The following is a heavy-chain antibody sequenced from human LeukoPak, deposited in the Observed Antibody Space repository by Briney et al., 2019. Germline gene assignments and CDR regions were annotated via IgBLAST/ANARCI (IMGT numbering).Heavy chain of an antibody. CDR3: ARDRACSGGSCYPSFDY. Sequence: ASVEVSCKASGYTFTSYGITWVRQAPGQGLEWMGWINPNSGGTNYAQKFQGRVTMTRDTSISTAYMELSRLRSDDTVVYYCARDRACSGGSCYPSFDYWGQGTLVTVSS. J-gene: IGHJ4*02. V-gene: IGHV1-2*02. CDR1: GYTFTSYG. CDR2: INPNSGGT. D-gene: IGHD2-15*01.